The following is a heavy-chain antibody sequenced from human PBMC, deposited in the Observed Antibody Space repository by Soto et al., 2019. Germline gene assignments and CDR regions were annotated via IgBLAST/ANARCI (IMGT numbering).Heavy chain of an antibody. D-gene: IGHD3-9*01. V-gene: IGHV3-21*01. CDR1: GFTFSSYS. Sequence: EVQLVESGGGLVKPGGSLRLSCAASGFTFSSYSMNWVRQAPGKGLEWVSSISSSSSYIYYADSVKGRFTISRDNAKNSLYLQMNSLRAEDTAVYYCARDGSVGRYFASLVGDNWFDPWGQGTLVTVSS. CDR3: ARDGSVGRYFASLVGDNWFDP. CDR2: ISSSSSYI. J-gene: IGHJ5*02.